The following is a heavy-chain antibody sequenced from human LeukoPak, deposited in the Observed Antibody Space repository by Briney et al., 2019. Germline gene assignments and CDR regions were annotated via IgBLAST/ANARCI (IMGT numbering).Heavy chain of an antibody. CDR3: ARVDSSGWEVYYYYYYGMDV. CDR2: ISSSGSTI. CDR1: GFTFSDYY. D-gene: IGHD3-22*01. V-gene: IGHV3-11*01. J-gene: IGHJ6*02. Sequence: GGSLRLSCAASGFTFSDYYMSWIRQAPGKGLEWVSYISSSGSTIYYADSVEGRFTISRDNAKNSLYLQMNSLRAEDTAVYYCARVDSSGWEVYYYYYYGMDVWGQGTTVTVSS.